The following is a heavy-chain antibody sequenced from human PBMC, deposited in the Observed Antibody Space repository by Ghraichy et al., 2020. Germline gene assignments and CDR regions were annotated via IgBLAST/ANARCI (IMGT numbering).Heavy chain of an antibody. CDR3: ARSSDYIGSGDY. J-gene: IGHJ4*02. CDR1: GGSVSSGSYY. Sequence: SQTLSLTCTVYGGSVSSGSYYWTWLRQPPGKGLEWIGYIYYSGTTNYNPSLQSRVTMSVDTSKNQFSLKLSSVTTADTAVYYCARSSDYIGSGDYWGQGALVTVSS. CDR2: IYYSGTT. D-gene: IGHD3-10*01. V-gene: IGHV4-61*01.